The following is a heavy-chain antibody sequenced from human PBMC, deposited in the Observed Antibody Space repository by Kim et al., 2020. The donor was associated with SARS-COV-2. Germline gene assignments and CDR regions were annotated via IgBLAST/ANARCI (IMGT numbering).Heavy chain of an antibody. Sequence: HDAHDVESRSTITRDKSKNTLYLQMSSMRAEEPAVYYCARSDYYYGMDVWGQGTTVTVSS. J-gene: IGHJ6*02. V-gene: IGHV3-66*01. CDR3: ARSDYYYGMDV.